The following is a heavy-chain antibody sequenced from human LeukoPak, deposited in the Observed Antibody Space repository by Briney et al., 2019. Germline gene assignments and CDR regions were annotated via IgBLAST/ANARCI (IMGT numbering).Heavy chain of an antibody. D-gene: IGHD2-2*02. V-gene: IGHV4-34*01. J-gene: IGHJ6*03. CDR3: ARGQYCSSTSCYRYYMDV. CDR2: INHSGST. CDR1: GGSFSGYY. Sequence: SETLPLTCAVYGGSFSGYYWSWIRQPPGKGLEWIGEINHSGSTNYNPSLKSRVTISVDTSKNQFSLKLSSVTAADTAVYYCARGQYCSSTSCYRYYMDVWGKGTTVTVSS.